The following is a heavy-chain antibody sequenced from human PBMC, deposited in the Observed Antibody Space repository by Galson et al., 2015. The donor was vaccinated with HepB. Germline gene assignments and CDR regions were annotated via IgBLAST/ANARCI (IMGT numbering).Heavy chain of an antibody. CDR1: GFTFKSHG. CDR3: ARGLELGPHDCSSTSCPKYYFDY. D-gene: IGHD2-2*01. J-gene: IGHJ4*02. Sequence: SLRLSCAASGFTFKSHGMYWVRQAPGKGLEWVAVIWYDGSDKYYADSVKGRFTISRDNSKNTLYLQMNNLRAEDTAVYYCARGLELGPHDCSSTSCPKYYFDYWGQGTLVTVSS. V-gene: IGHV3-33*01. CDR2: IWYDGSDK.